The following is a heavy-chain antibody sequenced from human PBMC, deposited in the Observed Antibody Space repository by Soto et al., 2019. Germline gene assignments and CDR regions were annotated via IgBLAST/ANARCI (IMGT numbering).Heavy chain of an antibody. D-gene: IGHD3-10*01. J-gene: IGHJ4*02. CDR3: ARDSGWFGTRRPFFDY. V-gene: IGHV3-30-3*01. Sequence: PGGSLRLSCAASGFTFSSYAMHWVRQAPGKGLEWVAAISYDGSKEYYADSVKGRFTISRDNSKNTLYLQMNSLRAEDTAVYYCARDSGWFGTRRPFFDYWGQGPLVSVSS. CDR2: ISYDGSKE. CDR1: GFTFSSYA.